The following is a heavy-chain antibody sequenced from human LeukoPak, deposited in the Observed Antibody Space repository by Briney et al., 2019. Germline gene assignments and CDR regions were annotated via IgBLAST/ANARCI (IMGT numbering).Heavy chain of an antibody. CDR1: GGTFSSYA. J-gene: IGHJ4*02. Sequence: ASVKVSCKASGGTFSSYAISWVRQAPGQGLEWMGGIIPIFGTANYAQKFQGRVTITADESTSTAYMELSSLRSEDTAVYYYARAPDKPIESSSWYLGYWGQGTLVTVSS. V-gene: IGHV1-69*13. CDR2: IIPIFGTA. D-gene: IGHD6-13*01. CDR3: ARAPDKPIESSSWYLGY.